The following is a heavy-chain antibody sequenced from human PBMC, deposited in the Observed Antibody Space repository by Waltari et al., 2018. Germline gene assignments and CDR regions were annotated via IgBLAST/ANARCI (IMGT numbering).Heavy chain of an antibody. D-gene: IGHD3-10*01. CDR1: GGSISSFY. J-gene: IGHJ4*02. CDR3: ARGGSGSRANFDY. V-gene: IGHV4-59*01. Sequence: QVQLQESGPGLVKPSATLSLTCTVSGGSISSFYRSWLRQPPGKGLEWIGYIYYSGSTNYNPSLKSRVTISVDTSKNQFSLKLSSVTAADTAVYYCARGGSGSRANFDYWGQGTLVTVSS. CDR2: IYYSGST.